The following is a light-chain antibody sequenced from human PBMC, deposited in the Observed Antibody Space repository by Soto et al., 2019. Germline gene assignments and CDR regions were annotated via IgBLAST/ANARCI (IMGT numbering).Light chain of an antibody. CDR1: QSVSRN. Sequence: EIVLTQSPATMSLSPGERATLSCRTSQSVSRNLAWYQQKPGQAPRLLIYDASQRATGIAARFSGSGSGTDFTLTISSLEPEDFALYYCQPRSNWPAFGGGTKVEIK. V-gene: IGKV3-11*01. J-gene: IGKJ4*01. CDR3: QPRSNWPA. CDR2: DAS.